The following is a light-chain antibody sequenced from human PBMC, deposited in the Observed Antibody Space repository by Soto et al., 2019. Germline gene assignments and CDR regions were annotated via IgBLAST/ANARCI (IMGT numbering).Light chain of an antibody. J-gene: IGLJ2*01. CDR3: CSYAGSSEV. CDR2: DVS. Sequence: QSALTQPRSVSGSPGQSVTISCTGTSSDVGGYNYVSWYQQHPGKAPKLMIYDVSKRPSGVPDRFSGSKSGNTASLTISGLQAEDEAAYYCCSYAGSSEVFGGGTKLTVL. CDR1: SSDVGGYNY. V-gene: IGLV2-11*01.